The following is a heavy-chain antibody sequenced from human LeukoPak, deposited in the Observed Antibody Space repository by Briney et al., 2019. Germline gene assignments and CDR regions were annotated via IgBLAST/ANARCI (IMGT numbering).Heavy chain of an antibody. CDR2: IVGSGGST. CDR3: AKWGDYDILTGYYDSDY. Sequence: GGSLRLSCAAAGFSFSNYAMSWVRQAPGKGLEWVSAIVGSGGSTYYADSVKGRFTISRDNPKNTLYLQMNSLRAEDAAVYYCAKWGDYDILTGYYDSDYWGQGTLVTVSS. D-gene: IGHD3-9*01. V-gene: IGHV3-23*01. J-gene: IGHJ4*02. CDR1: GFSFSNYA.